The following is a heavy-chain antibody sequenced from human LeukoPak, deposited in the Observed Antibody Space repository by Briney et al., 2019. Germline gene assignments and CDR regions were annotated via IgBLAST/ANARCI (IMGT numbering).Heavy chain of an antibody. D-gene: IGHD5-12*01. CDR2: IYYSGST. J-gene: IGHJ5*02. CDR3: ARKYSGYDNNWFDP. CDR1: GGSISSYY. Sequence: PSETLSLTCTVSGGSISSYYWSWIRQPPGKGLEWIGYIYYSGSTNYNPSLKSRVTISVDTSKNQFSLKLSSVTATDTAVYYCARKYSGYDNNWFDPWGQGTLVTVSS. V-gene: IGHV4-59*01.